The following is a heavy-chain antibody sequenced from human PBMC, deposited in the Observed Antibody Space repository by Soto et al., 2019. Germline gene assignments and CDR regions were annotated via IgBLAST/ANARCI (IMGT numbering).Heavy chain of an antibody. D-gene: IGHD6-19*01. CDR3: ARDSCRVAGDLLAF. CDR1: GGSISSYY. CDR2: IYYSGST. V-gene: IGHV4-59*01. J-gene: IGHJ3*01. Sequence: SEKLRLPYTVSGGSISSYYWSWIRQPPGKGLEWIGYIYYSGSTNYNPSLKSRVTISVDTSKNQFSLKLSSVTAADTAVYYCARDSCRVAGDLLAFCGQG.